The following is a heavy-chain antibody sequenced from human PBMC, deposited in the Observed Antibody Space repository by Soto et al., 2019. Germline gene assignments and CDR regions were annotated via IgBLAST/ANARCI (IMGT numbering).Heavy chain of an antibody. Sequence: EVQLVQSGAEVKKPRECLKSSCNGSVYSFTTYWIGGVRQMPSKGLEWMGLIYPGDYDTRYSTSFQGQVTISADKSINTVYLQWISLKASDTAMYYCARQAFPQILKGSSPFDTWGQGTMVTVSS. D-gene: IGHD2-15*01. CDR1: VYSFTTYW. CDR3: ARQAFPQILKGSSPFDT. J-gene: IGHJ3*02. CDR2: IYPGDYDT. V-gene: IGHV5-51*01.